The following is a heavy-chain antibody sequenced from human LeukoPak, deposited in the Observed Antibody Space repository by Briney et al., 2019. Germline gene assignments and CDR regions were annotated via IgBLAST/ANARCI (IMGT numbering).Heavy chain of an antibody. J-gene: IGHJ4*02. V-gene: IGHV3-23*01. CDR3: AKRDSSDWWTFDY. D-gene: IGHD6-19*01. CDR1: GFTFSIYA. CDR2: ISGSGGST. Sequence: PGGSLRLSCAASGFTFSIYAMSWVRQAPGKGLEWVSPISGSGGSTYYADSEKGRFTISRDNSKNTLYLQMNSLRAEDTAVYYCAKRDSSDWWTFDYWGQGTLVTVSS.